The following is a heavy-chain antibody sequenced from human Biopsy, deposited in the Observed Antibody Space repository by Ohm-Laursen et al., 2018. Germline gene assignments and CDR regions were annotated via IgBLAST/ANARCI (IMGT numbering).Heavy chain of an antibody. D-gene: IGHD4-17*01. Sequence: GTLPLTCAASGFTINSNYMNWARQAPGKGLEWVSVIYTSDITSYADSVKGRFTISRDISKNALYLHMNSLRAEDRGVYYCVRGLADGVHLNWGQGTLVAVSS. CDR1: GFTINSNY. CDR2: IYTSDIT. V-gene: IGHV3-66*01. CDR3: VRGLADGVHLN. J-gene: IGHJ4*02.